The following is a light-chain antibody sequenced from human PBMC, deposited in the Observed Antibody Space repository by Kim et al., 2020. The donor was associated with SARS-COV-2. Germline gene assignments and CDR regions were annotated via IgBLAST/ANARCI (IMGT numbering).Light chain of an antibody. V-gene: IGLV1-44*01. CDR3: AAWDHSLNVYV. J-gene: IGLJ1*01. CDR2: SQK. CDR1: NSNIGDNP. Sequence: GQRLAISCSGTNSNIGDNPVNWYQQLPGTAPKLLLYSQKQRPSGVPDRFSGSKSGTSASLAIGGLQSEDEAEYYCAAWDHSLNVYVFGTGTKVTVL.